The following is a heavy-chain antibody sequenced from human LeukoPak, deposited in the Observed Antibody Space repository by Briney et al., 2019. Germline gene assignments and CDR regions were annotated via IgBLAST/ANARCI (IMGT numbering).Heavy chain of an antibody. J-gene: IGHJ6*04. V-gene: IGHV4-34*01. CDR1: GGSFSGYY. CDR2: INHSGST. D-gene: IGHD2-2*01. CDR3: ARARGVVVPAARDYYYGMDV. Sequence: PSETLSLTCAVYGGSFSGYYWSWIRQSPGKGLEWIGEINHSGSTNYNPSLKSRVTISVDTYKNQFSLKLSSVTAADTAVYYCARARGVVVPAARDYYYGMDVWGKGTTVTVSS.